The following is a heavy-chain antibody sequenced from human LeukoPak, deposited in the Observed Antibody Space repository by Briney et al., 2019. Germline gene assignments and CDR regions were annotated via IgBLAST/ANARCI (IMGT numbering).Heavy chain of an antibody. CDR3: ARGYCSGGSCDNFDY. CDR1: GYTFTGYY. CDR2: INPNSGGT. V-gene: IGHV1-2*02. D-gene: IGHD2-15*01. J-gene: IGHJ4*02. Sequence: ASVKVSCKASGYTFTGYYMHWVRQAPGQGLEWMGWINPNSGGTNYAQKFQGRVTMTRDTSISTAYMELSRLRSDDTAVYYCARGYCSGGSCDNFDYWGQGTVVTVSS.